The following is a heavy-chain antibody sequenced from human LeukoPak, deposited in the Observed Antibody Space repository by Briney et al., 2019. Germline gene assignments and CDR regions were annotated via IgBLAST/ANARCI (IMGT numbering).Heavy chain of an antibody. CDR3: ARAFPDCSGGSCYAPGHAFDI. CDR2: IYYSGST. CDR1: GGSISSGDYY. V-gene: IGHV4-31*03. J-gene: IGHJ3*02. Sequence: PSETLSLTCTASGGSISSGDYYWSWIRQHPGKGLEWIGYIYYSGSTYYNPSLKSRVTISVDTSKNQFSLKLSSVTAADTAVYYCARAFPDCSGGSCYAPGHAFDIWGQGTMVTVSS. D-gene: IGHD2-15*01.